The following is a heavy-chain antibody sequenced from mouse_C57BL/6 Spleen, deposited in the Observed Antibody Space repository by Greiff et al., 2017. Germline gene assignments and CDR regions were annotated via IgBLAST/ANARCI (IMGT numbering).Heavy chain of an antibody. CDR1: GYTFTDYE. CDR2: IDPETGGT. CDR3: TRSWGIATVVDY. D-gene: IGHD1-1*01. V-gene: IGHV1-15*01. Sequence: QVQLKESGAELVRPGASVTLSCKASGYTFTDYEMHWVKQTPVHGLEWIGAIDPETGGTAYNQKFKGQAILTADKSASTAYMELRSLTSEDSAVYYCTRSWGIATVVDYWGQGTTLTVSS. J-gene: IGHJ2*01.